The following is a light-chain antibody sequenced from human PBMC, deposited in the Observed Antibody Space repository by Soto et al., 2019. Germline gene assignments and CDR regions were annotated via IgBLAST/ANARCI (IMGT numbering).Light chain of an antibody. Sequence: EIVLTQSPGTLSLSPGERATLSCRASQSVSSTYLAWYHQKPGQAPRLLIYGASSRATGIPDRFSGSGSGTDFTLTISRLEPEEFAVYYCQHYGSLVLTFGGGTKVEIK. CDR3: QHYGSLVLT. V-gene: IGKV3-20*01. J-gene: IGKJ4*01. CDR2: GAS. CDR1: QSVSSTY.